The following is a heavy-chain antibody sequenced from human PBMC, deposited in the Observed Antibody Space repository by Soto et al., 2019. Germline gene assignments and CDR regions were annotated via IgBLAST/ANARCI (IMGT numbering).Heavy chain of an antibody. CDR1: GGTFSSYA. D-gene: IGHD2-2*01. CDR3: ARPPRYCSSTSCPFDY. V-gene: IGHV1-69*06. Sequence: SVKVSCKASGGTFSSYAISWVRQAPGQGLEWMGGIIPIFGTANYAQKFQGRVTITADKSTSTAYMELSSLRSEDTAVYYCARPPRYCSSTSCPFDYWGQGTLVTVSS. J-gene: IGHJ4*02. CDR2: IIPIFGTA.